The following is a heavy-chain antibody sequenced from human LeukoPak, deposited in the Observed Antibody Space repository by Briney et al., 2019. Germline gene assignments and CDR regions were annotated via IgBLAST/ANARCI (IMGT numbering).Heavy chain of an antibody. D-gene: IGHD1-26*01. CDR2: ISSSGSTI. Sequence: GGSLRLSCAASGFTFSDYYMSWIRQAPGKGLEWVSYISSSGSTIYYADSVKGRFTISRDNAKNSLYLQMNSLRAEDTAVYYCARVSGIVDEWELMSNWFDPWGQGTLVTVSS. J-gene: IGHJ5*02. CDR3: ARVSGIVDEWELMSNWFDP. CDR1: GFTFSDYY. V-gene: IGHV3-11*01.